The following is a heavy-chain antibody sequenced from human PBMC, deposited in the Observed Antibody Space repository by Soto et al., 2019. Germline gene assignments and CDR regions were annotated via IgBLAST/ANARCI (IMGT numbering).Heavy chain of an antibody. Sequence: QVQLQESGPGLVKPSQTLSLTCTVSGGSISSGGYYWSWIRQPPGKGLEWIGYIYYSGSTYYNPSIKIRFTISVDTSKNPFSLKLSYVTAADTAVYYCARDGRSSTIWYFDLGGRGTLVTVAS. V-gene: IGHV4-31*03. J-gene: IGHJ2*01. CDR2: IYYSGST. CDR3: ARDGRSSTIWYFDL. CDR1: GGSISSGGYY. D-gene: IGHD2-2*01.